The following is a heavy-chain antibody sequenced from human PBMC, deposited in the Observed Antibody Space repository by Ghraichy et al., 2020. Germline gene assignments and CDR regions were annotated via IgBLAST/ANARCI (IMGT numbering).Heavy chain of an antibody. CDR3: ARMDYGDSQISY. D-gene: IGHD4-17*01. V-gene: IGHV4-34*01. Sequence: SETLSLTCAVYGGSFSGYYWSWIRQPPGKGLEWIGEINHSGSTNYNPSLKSRVTISVDTSKNQFSLKLSSVTAADTAVYYCARMDYGDSQISYWGQGTLVTVSS. CDR2: INHSGST. CDR1: GGSFSGYY. J-gene: IGHJ4*02.